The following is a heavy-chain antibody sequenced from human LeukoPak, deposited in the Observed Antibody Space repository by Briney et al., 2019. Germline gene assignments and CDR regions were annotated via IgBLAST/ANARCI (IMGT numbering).Heavy chain of an antibody. CDR1: GFTFSSYG. D-gene: IGHD6-13*01. Sequence: GGSLRLSCAASGFTFSSYGMSWVRQAPGKGLEWVSAISGSGGSTYYADSVKGRFTISRDNSKNTLYLQMNSLRAEDTAVYYCAKSAARYSSSHPFVNWFDPWGQGTLVTVSS. CDR2: ISGSGGST. J-gene: IGHJ5*02. V-gene: IGHV3-23*01. CDR3: AKSAARYSSSHPFVNWFDP.